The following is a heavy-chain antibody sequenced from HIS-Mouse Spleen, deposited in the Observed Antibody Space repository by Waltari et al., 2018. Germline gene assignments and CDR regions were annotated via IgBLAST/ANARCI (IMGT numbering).Heavy chain of an antibody. CDR3: ARGRIVGRFGEYPYYYYGMDV. V-gene: IGHV4-30-4*01. D-gene: IGHD3-10*01. J-gene: IGHJ6*02. CDR1: GGSISSGDYY. CDR2: SYYSGST. Sequence: QVQLQESGPGLVKPSQTLSLTCTVSGGSISSGDYYWSWIRQPPGKGLGWIGYSYYSGSTYYHPSLKSRVTISVDTSKNQFSLKLSSVTAADTAVYYCARGRIVGRFGEYPYYYYGMDVWGQGTTVTVSS.